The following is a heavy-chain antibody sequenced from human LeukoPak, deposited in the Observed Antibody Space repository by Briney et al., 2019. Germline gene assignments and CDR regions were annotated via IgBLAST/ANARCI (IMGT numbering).Heavy chain of an antibody. CDR3: AREDIVATMGANWFDP. D-gene: IGHD5-12*01. J-gene: IGHJ5*02. CDR2: IWYGGSNK. CDR1: GFTFSSYG. V-gene: IGHV3-33*08. Sequence: QTGGSLRLSCAASGFTFSSYGMHWVRQAPGKGLEWVAVIWYGGSNKYYADSVKGRFTISRDNSKNTLYLQMNSLRAEDTAVYYCAREDIVATMGANWFDPWGQGTLVTVSS.